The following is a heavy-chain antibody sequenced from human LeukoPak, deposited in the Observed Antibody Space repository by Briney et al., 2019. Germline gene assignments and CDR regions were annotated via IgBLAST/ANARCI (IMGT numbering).Heavy chain of an antibody. CDR1: GFTFSDYY. D-gene: IGHD6-13*01. J-gene: IGHJ4*02. CDR3: ARARATLMAAAGTGADY. V-gene: IGHV3-11*04. Sequence: GGSLRLSCAASGFTFSDYYMSWIRQAPGKGLEWVSYISSSSSTIYYADSVKGRFTISRDNAKNSLYLQMNSLRAEDTAVYYCARARATLMAAAGTGADYWGQGTLVTVSS. CDR2: ISSSSSTI.